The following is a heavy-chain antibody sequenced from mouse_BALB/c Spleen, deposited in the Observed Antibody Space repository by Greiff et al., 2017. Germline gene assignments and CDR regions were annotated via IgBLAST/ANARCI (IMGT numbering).Heavy chain of an antibody. V-gene: IGHV1-9*01. Sequence: VHLVESGAELMKPGASVKISCKATGYTFSSYWIEWVKQRPGHGLEWIGEILPGSGSTNYNEKFKGKATFTADTSSNTAYMQLSSQSSEDSAVYNCARLGAMITTRGWFAYWGQGTLVTVSA. J-gene: IGHJ3*01. CDR3: ARLGAMITTRGWFAY. CDR1: GYTFSSYW. CDR2: ILPGSGST. D-gene: IGHD2-4*01.